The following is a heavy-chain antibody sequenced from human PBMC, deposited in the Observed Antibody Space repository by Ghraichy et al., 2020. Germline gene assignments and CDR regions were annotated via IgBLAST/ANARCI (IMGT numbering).Heavy chain of an antibody. D-gene: IGHD3-9*01. Sequence: GGSLRLSETGTAHVCTPDTFRKVGWRPGNELERVASINQGGSEIYYVDSVRGRFTISRDNAKNSLYLQMSSLRAEDTAVYYCARGCNIACSYGIVFDDWGQGTLVTGSS. V-gene: IGHV3-7*01. CDR2: INQGGSEI. J-gene: IGHJ4*02. CDR1: AHVCTPDT. CDR3: ARGCNIACSYGIVFDD.